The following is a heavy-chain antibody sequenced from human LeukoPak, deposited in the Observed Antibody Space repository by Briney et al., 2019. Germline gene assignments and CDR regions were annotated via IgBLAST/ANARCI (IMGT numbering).Heavy chain of an antibody. CDR2: ISDSGAST. J-gene: IGHJ6*02. CDR1: GFTFSSYA. Sequence: PGGSLRLSCAASGFTFSSYAMSWVRQAPGKGLEWVSDISDSGASTYYADSVKGRFTISRDNSKNTLYLQMNSLRAEDTAVYYCARSKGTYYYYGMDVWGQGTTVTVSS. V-gene: IGHV3-23*01. CDR3: ARSKGTYYYYGMDV. D-gene: IGHD3-3*01.